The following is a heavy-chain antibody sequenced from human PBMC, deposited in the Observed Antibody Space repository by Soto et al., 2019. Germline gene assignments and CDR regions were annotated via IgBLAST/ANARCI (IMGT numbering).Heavy chain of an antibody. Sequence: GGSLRLSCAGSRFTFSTYAMSWVRQAPGKGLEWVSTISGSGGSRYYADSVKGRFTVSRDTSKNTLFLQMNSLRAEDTAIYYCAKEETYKSCGMDVWDQGTTVTGS. CDR3: AKEETYKSCGMDV. J-gene: IGHJ6*02. V-gene: IGHV3-23*01. D-gene: IGHD1-1*01. CDR1: RFTFSTYA. CDR2: ISGSGGSR.